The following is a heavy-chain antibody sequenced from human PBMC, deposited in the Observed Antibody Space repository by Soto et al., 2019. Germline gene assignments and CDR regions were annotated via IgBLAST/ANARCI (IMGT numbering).Heavy chain of an antibody. Sequence: GGSLRLSCAASGFTFSSYGMHWVRQAPGKGLEWVAVIWYDGSNKYYADSVKGRFTISRDNSKNTLFLQMNSPRPEDTAVYYCAKDKGVFNWATSYLDYWGQGALVTVSS. V-gene: IGHV3-30*02. J-gene: IGHJ4*02. CDR2: IWYDGSNK. CDR3: AKDKGVFNWATSYLDY. D-gene: IGHD1-1*01. CDR1: GFTFSSYG.